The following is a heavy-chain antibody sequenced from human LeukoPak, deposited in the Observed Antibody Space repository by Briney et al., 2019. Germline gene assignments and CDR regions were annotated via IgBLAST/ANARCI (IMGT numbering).Heavy chain of an antibody. D-gene: IGHD2-15*01. J-gene: IGHJ3*02. CDR3: AVLRDIVVVVAATRDDAFDI. CDR1: GGTFSSYA. V-gene: IGHV1-69*01. CDR2: IIPIFGTA. Sequence: SVKVSCKASGGTFSSYAISWVRQAPGQGLEWMGGIIPIFGTANYAQKFQGRVTITADESTSTAYMELSSLRSEDTAVYYCAVLRDIVVVVAATRDDAFDIWGQGTMVTVPS.